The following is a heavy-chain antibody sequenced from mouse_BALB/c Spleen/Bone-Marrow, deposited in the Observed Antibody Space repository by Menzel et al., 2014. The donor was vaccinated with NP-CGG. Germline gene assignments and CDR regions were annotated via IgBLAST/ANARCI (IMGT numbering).Heavy chain of an antibody. Sequence: EVQLQQSGTVLARPGAAVKMSCKASGYTFSNYWMHWVKQRPGQGLEWIGTIYPGNSDTTYNQRFQGKAKLTAVTSTSTAYMELSSLTNEDSAVYYCARWGNYGDYAMDYWGQGTSVTVSS. CDR2: IYPGNSDT. V-gene: IGHV1-5*01. CDR3: ARWGNYGDYAMDY. CDR1: GYTFSNYW. D-gene: IGHD2-1*01. J-gene: IGHJ4*01.